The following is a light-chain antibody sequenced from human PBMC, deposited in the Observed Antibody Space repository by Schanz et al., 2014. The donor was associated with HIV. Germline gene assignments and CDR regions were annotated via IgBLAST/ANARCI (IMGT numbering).Light chain of an antibody. Sequence: DIQMTQSPSTLSASVGDTVTITCRASQDIRPRLAWYQQKPGKAPNLLISKISALGDGVPARFSGRGSGTEFTLTIDNLQPDDFATYFCLQYGDDAYTFGQGTKLEIK. J-gene: IGKJ2*01. V-gene: IGKV1-5*03. CDR1: QDIRPR. CDR3: LQYGDDAYT. CDR2: KIS.